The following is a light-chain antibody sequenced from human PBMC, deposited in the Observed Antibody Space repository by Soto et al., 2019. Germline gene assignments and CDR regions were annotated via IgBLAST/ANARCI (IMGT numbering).Light chain of an antibody. Sequence: EGVLTQSPGSLSLSPGEGATLSCRATQSVSSSFFAWYQQKPGQAPSLLIYGASRRATGVPDRFSGSGSGTDFTRSISRLKPEDFAVYYCEQYASSVTFGQGTKVE. CDR3: EQYASSVT. CDR1: QSVSSSF. CDR2: GAS. V-gene: IGKV3-20*01. J-gene: IGKJ1*01.